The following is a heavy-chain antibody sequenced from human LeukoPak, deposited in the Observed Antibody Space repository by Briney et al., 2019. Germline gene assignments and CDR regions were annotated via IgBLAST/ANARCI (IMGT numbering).Heavy chain of an antibody. V-gene: IGHV3-7*01. J-gene: IGHJ6*02. CDR3: ARAQGGYSYGYLYYYYGMDV. D-gene: IGHD5-18*01. CDR1: GFTFSSYW. CDR2: IKQDGSEK. Sequence: GGSLRLSCAASGFTFSSYWMSWVRQAPGKGLEWVANIKQDGSEKYYVDSVKGRFTISRDNSKNTLYLQMNSLRAEDTAVYYCARAQGGYSYGYLYYYYGMDVWGQGTTVTVSS.